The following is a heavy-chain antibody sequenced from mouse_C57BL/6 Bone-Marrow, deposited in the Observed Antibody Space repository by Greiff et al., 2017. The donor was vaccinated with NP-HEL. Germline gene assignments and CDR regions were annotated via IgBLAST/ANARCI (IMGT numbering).Heavy chain of an antibody. J-gene: IGHJ3*01. Sequence: EVQLQQSGPELVKPGASVKISCKASGYTFTDYYMNWVKRSHGKSLEWIGDINPNNGGTSYNQKFKGKATLTVDKSSSTAYMELRSLTSEDSAVYYCARCGYFAWFAYWGQGTLVTVSA. CDR3: ARCGYFAWFAY. V-gene: IGHV1-26*01. CDR1: GYTFTDYY. CDR2: INPNNGGT. D-gene: IGHD2-3*01.